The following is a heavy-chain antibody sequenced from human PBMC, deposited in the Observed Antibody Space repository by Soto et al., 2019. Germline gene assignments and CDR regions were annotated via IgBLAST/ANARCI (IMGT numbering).Heavy chain of an antibody. CDR2: ISGSGGST. J-gene: IGHJ4*02. V-gene: IGHV3-23*01. CDR3: AKRGSGSYYID. Sequence: EVQLLESGGGLVQPGGSLRLSCAASGFTFSSYAMSWVRQAPGKGLERVSVISGSGGSTYYADSVKGRFTISRDNSKNTLYLQMNSLRAEDTAVYYCAKRGSGSYYIDWSQGTLVTVSS. CDR1: GFTFSSYA. D-gene: IGHD1-26*01.